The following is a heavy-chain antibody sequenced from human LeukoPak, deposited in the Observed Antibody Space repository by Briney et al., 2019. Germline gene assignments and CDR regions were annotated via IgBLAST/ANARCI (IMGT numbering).Heavy chain of an antibody. Sequence: ASVKVSCKASGYTFTSYDINWVRQATGQGLEWMGWMNPNSGNTGYAQKFQGRVTMTRNTSISTAYMELSSLRSEDTAVYYCARGLKGSGSYALLVTYYYYYMDVWGKGTTVTISS. CDR2: MNPNSGNT. CDR1: GYTFTSYD. J-gene: IGHJ6*03. CDR3: ARGLKGSGSYALLVTYYYYYMDV. V-gene: IGHV1-8*01. D-gene: IGHD3-10*01.